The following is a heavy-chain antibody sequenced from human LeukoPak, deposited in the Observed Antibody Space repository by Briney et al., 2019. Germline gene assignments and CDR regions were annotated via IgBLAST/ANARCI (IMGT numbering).Heavy chain of an antibody. CDR2: IIPIFGTA. Sequence: SVKVSCKASGGTFSSYAISWVRQAPGQGLEWMGGIIPIFGTANYAQKFQGRVTITADESTSTAYMELSSLRSEDAAVYYCARTDSSSWYLNWFDPWGQGTLVTVSS. D-gene: IGHD6-13*01. CDR3: ARTDSSSWYLNWFDP. J-gene: IGHJ5*02. CDR1: GGTFSSYA. V-gene: IGHV1-69*01.